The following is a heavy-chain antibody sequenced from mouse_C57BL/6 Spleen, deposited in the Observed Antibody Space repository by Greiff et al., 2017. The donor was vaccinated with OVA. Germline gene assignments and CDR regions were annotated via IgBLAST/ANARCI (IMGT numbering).Heavy chain of an antibody. D-gene: IGHD1-1*01. CDR1: GYSITSGYD. Sequence: EVKLLESGPGMVKPSQSLSLTCTVTGYSITSGYDWHWIRHFPGNKLEWMGYISYSGSTNYNPSLKSRISITHDTSKNHFFLKLNSVTTEDTATYYCAREEITTGWFAYWGQGTLVTVSA. V-gene: IGHV3-1*01. CDR2: ISYSGST. CDR3: AREEITTGWFAY. J-gene: IGHJ3*01.